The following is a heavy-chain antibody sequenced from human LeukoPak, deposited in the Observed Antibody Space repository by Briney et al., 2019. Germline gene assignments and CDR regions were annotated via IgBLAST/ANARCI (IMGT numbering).Heavy chain of an antibody. D-gene: IGHD6-13*01. CDR2: IIPIFGTA. CDR1: GGTFSSYA. J-gene: IGHJ4*02. V-gene: IGHV1-69*01. Sequence: SVKVSCKASGGTFSSYAISWVRQAPGQGLEWMGGIIPIFGTANYAQKFQGRVTITADESTSTAYMELSSLRSEDTAVYYCARGVVFIAAAGGYYFDYWGQGTLVTVSS. CDR3: ARGVVFIAAAGGYYFDY.